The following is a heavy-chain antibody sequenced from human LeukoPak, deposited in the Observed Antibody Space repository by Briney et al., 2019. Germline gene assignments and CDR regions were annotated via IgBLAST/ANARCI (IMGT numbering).Heavy chain of an antibody. D-gene: IGHD6-13*01. CDR2: ISYDGSNK. CDR1: GFTFSSYG. J-gene: IGHJ6*02. V-gene: IGHV3-30*18. CDR3: AKGKGSSWYYYYYGMDV. Sequence: PGGSLRLSCAASGFTFSSYGMHWVRQAPGKGLEWVAVISYDGSNKYYADSVKGRFTISRDNSKNTLHLQMNSLRAEDTAVYYCAKGKGSSWYYYYYGMDVWGQGTTVTVSS.